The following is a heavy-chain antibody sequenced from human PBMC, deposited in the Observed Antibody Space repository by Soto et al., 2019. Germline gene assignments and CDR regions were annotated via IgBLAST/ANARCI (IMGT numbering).Heavy chain of an antibody. CDR2: IYWDDDK. D-gene: IGHD6-13*01. J-gene: IGHJ5*02. Sequence: QITLKESGPTLVKPTQTLTLTCTFSGFSLSTSGVGVGWIRQPPGKALEWLALIYWDDDKRYSPSLKSRLTIPKDTSKNQVVLTMTNMDPVDTATYYCAHTPPQQLVPPFDPWGQGTLVTVSS. CDR1: GFSLSTSGVG. V-gene: IGHV2-5*02. CDR3: AHTPPQQLVPPFDP.